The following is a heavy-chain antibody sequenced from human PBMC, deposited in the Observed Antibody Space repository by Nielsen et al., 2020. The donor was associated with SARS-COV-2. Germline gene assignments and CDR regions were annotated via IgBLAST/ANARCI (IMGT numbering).Heavy chain of an antibody. J-gene: IGHJ3*02. CDR3: ARRLEPYSPAAFDI. CDR2: IYPADSDT. V-gene: IGHV5-51*01. CDR1: GYSFTSYW. D-gene: IGHD2-15*01. Sequence: GESLKISCQGSGYSFTSYWIAWVRQVPGKGLEWMGMIYPADSDTRYSPSFQGQATISGDRSSIAYLQWASLKASDTAMYYCARRLEPYSPAAFDIWGQGTRVTVSS.